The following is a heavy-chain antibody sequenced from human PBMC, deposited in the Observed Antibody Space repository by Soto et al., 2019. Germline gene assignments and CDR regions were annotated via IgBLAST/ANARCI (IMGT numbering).Heavy chain of an antibody. CDR1: GLTFSSYW. CDR2: INSDGSST. CDR3: ARGSSSWYRANENWFDP. D-gene: IGHD6-13*01. J-gene: IGHJ5*02. V-gene: IGHV3-74*01. Sequence: GGSLRLSCAASGLTFSSYWMHWVRQAPGKGLVWVSRINSDGSSTSYADSVRGRFTISRDNAKNTLYLQMNSLRAEDTAVYYCARGSSSWYRANENWFDPWGQGTLVTVSP.